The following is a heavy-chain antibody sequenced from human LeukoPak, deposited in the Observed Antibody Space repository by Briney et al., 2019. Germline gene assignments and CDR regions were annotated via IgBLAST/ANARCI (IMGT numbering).Heavy chain of an antibody. D-gene: IGHD3-10*01. CDR1: GFTVSSNY. V-gene: IGHV3-53*05. Sequence: GGSLRLSCAASGFTVSSNYMSWVRQAPGKGLEWVSVIYSGGSTYYADSVKGRFTISRDNAKNSLYLQMNSLRAEDTALYYCARDYGSGSYYAFDIWGQGTMVTVSS. CDR2: IYSGGST. J-gene: IGHJ3*02. CDR3: ARDYGSGSYYAFDI.